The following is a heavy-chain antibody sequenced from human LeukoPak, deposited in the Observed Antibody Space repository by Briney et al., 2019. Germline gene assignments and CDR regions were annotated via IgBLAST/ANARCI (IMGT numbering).Heavy chain of an antibody. CDR3: ARDLRGCSSSSCYWYYYYYYGMDV. D-gene: IGHD2-2*01. J-gene: IGHJ6*02. CDR1: GFTFSSYA. CDR2: ISYDGSNK. V-gene: IGHV3-30*01. Sequence: GRSLRLSCAASGFTFSSYAMHWVRQAPGKGLEWVAVISYDGSNKYYADSVKGRFTISRDNSKNTLYLQMNSPRAEDTAVYYCARDLRGCSSSSCYWYYYYYYGMDVWGQGTTVTVSS.